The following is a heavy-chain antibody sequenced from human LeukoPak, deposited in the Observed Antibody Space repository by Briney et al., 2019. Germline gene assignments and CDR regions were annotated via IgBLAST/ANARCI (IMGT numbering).Heavy chain of an antibody. Sequence: GGSLRLSCAASGFTFSSYSMNWVRQAPGKGLEWVSHITASGTAMFYADSVKGRFTISRDNAKNSLYLQMNSLRDEDTAVYYCARVIAVAGALDYWGQGTLVTVSS. CDR1: GFTFSSYS. D-gene: IGHD6-19*01. CDR3: ARVIAVAGALDY. V-gene: IGHV3-48*02. J-gene: IGHJ4*02. CDR2: ITASGTAM.